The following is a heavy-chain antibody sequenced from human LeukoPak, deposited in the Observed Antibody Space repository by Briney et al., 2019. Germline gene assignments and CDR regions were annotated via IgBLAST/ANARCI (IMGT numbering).Heavy chain of an antibody. CDR2: IYYSGST. V-gene: IGHV4-59*08. CDR3: ARVTGIGYYYYYMDV. D-gene: IGHD1-20*01. J-gene: IGHJ6*03. CDR1: GGAISSYY. Sequence: PSETLSLTCTVSGGAISSYYWSWIRQPPGKGLEWIWYIYYSGSTNYNPSLKSRVTISVDTSKNQFSLKLSSVTAADTAVYYCARVTGIGYYYYYMDVWGKGTTVTVSS.